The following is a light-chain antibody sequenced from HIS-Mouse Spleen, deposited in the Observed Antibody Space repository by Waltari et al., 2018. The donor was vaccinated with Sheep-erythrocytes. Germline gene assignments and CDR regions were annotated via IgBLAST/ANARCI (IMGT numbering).Light chain of an antibody. CDR1: QRIRSY. CDR3: QQSYSTPQFT. V-gene: IGKV1-39*01. CDR2: AAS. J-gene: IGKJ3*01. Sequence: DIQMTQSPSSLSASVGDSVTITCRASQRIRSYLNWYQQKPGKAPKRLIYAASSLQSGVPSRFSGSGSGTDFTLTISSLQPEDFATYYCQQSYSTPQFTFGPGTKVDIK.